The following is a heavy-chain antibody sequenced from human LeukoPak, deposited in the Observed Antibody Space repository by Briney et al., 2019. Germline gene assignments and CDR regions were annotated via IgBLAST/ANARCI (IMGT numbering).Heavy chain of an antibody. CDR2: INPNSGGT. CDR3: ARDNRKVRTLPYYGMDV. J-gene: IGHJ6*02. V-gene: IGHV1-2*02. D-gene: IGHD1-14*01. Sequence: ASVKVSCKASGYTFTGYYMHWVRQAPGQGLEWMGWINPNSGGTNYAQKFQGRVIMTRDTSLSTAYMELSRLRSDDTAVYYCARDNRKVRTLPYYGMDVWGQGTTVTVSS. CDR1: GYTFTGYY.